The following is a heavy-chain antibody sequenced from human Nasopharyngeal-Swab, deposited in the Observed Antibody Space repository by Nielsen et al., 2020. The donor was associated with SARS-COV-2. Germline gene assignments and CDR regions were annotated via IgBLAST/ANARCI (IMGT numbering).Heavy chain of an antibody. CDR3: TTEGTAMEIDY. CDR1: GFTFSSYA. CDR2: ISGSGGST. D-gene: IGHD5-18*01. Sequence: GESLKISCAASGFTFSSYAMSWVRQAPGKGLEWVSAISGSGGSTYYADSVKGRFTISRDNSKNTLYLQMNSLRAEDTAVYYCTTEGTAMEIDYWGQGTLVTVSS. V-gene: IGHV3-23*01. J-gene: IGHJ4*02.